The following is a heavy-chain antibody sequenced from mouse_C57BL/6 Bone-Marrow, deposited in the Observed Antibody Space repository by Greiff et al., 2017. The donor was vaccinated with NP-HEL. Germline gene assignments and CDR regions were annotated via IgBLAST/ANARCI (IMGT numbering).Heavy chain of an antibody. CDR3: ASYDGGVYAMDY. Sequence: QVQLQQSGPGLVQPSQSLSITCTVSGFSFTSYGVHWVRQSPGKGLEWLGVIWSGGSTDYNEAFISRLRISQDNSKSQIFFKMNSLQADNTSIYYWASYDGGVYAMDYWGQGTSVTVSS. V-gene: IGHV2-2*01. J-gene: IGHJ4*01. D-gene: IGHD2-12*01. CDR2: IWSGGST. CDR1: GFSFTSYG.